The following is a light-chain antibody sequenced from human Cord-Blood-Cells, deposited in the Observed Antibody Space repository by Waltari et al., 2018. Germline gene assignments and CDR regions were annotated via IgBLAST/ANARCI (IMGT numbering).Light chain of an antibody. CDR3: SSYTSSSTL. V-gene: IGLV2-14*01. Sequence: QSALTPPASVSGSPGQSITISCTGTSSDVGGYNYVSWYHPHPGKAPKLMIYDVSNRPSGVSNRFSGSKSGNTASLTISGLQAEDEADYYCSSYTSSSTLFGGGTKLTVL. CDR1: SSDVGGYNY. CDR2: DVS. J-gene: IGLJ2*01.